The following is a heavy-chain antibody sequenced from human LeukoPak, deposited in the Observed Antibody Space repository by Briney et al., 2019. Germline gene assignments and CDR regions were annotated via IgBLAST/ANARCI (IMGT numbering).Heavy chain of an antibody. J-gene: IGHJ6*03. CDR2: INPSGGST. Sequence: GASVKVSCKASGYTFTSYYMHWVRQAPGQGLEWMGIINPSGGSTSYAQKFQGRVTMTRDTSTSTVYMELSSLRSEDTAVYYCARGGGSGSYYPHYYYYYMDVWGKGTTVTISS. D-gene: IGHD3-10*01. CDR3: ARGGGSGSYYPHYYYYYMDV. V-gene: IGHV1-46*01. CDR1: GYTFTSYY.